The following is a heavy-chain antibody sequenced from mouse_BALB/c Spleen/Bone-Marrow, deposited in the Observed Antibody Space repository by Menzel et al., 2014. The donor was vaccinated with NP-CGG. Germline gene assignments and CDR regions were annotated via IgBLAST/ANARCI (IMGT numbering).Heavy chain of an antibody. J-gene: IGHJ4*01. CDR2: ISSGGGST. V-gene: IGHV5-12-1*01. Sequence: EVQLQQSGGGLVKPGGSLKLSCAASGFAFXSYDMSWVRQTPEKRLEWVAYISSGGGSTYYPDTVKGRFTISRDNAKNTLYLQMSSLKSEDTAMYYCARHEDGYYDAMDYWGQGTSVTVSS. CDR1: GFAFXSYD. CDR3: ARHEDGYYDAMDY. D-gene: IGHD2-3*01.